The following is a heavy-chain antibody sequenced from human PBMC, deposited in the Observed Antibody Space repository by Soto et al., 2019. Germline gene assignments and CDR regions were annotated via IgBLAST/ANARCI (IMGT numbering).Heavy chain of an antibody. CDR3: EREGNAAPASGEHAFDI. D-gene: IGHD3-16*01. V-gene: IGHV3-53*04. CDR1: GFTVSRYY. Sequence: EVQLVESGGGLVQPGGSLRLSCAASGFTVSRYYMTWVRQAQGKGLEWVSVTHTGGGALYADSVKGRFTISRQESKNTVYLQMNSLRPEATAVFFCEREGNAAPASGEHAFDIWGHGTMVNVSS. CDR2: THTGGGA. J-gene: IGHJ3*02.